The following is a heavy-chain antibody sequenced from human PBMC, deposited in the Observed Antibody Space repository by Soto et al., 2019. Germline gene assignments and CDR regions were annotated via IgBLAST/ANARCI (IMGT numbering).Heavy chain of an antibody. V-gene: IGHV2-5*02. CDR2: IFWDDDK. Sequence: SGPTLVNPTQTLTLTCTFSGFSLSTSGLGVGWIRQSPGKALEWLALIFWDDDKRHSPSLKSRVTITKDTSRNQVALTMANMDPVDTATYHCVPSRRLGPQRGRNLDFWDTWGQGTLVTASS. D-gene: IGHD3-3*01. CDR3: VPSRRLGPQRGRNLDFWDT. J-gene: IGHJ5*02. CDR1: GFSLSTSGLG.